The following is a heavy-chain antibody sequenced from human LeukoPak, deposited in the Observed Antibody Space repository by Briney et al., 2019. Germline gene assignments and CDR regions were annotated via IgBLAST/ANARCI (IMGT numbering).Heavy chain of an antibody. CDR3: ARVKRRVKQRYCVY. CDR2: ISSSSSYI. V-gene: IGHV3-21*01. CDR1: GFTFSSYS. J-gene: IGHJ4*02. Sequence: RRSLRLSCAASGFTFSSYSMNWVRQAPGKGLEWVSSISSSSSYIYYADSVKGRFTISRDNAKNSLYLQMNSLRAEDTAVYYGARVKRRVKQRYCVYWGQGTLVTVSS.